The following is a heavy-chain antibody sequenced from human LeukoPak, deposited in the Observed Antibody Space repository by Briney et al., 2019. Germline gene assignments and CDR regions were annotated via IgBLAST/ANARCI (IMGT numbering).Heavy chain of an antibody. CDR3: ARGGFGVVINQLDY. J-gene: IGHJ4*02. Sequence: PGGSPRLSCAASGFTFSSYSMNWVRQAPGKGLEWVSSISSSSSYIYYADSVKGRFTISRDSAKNSLYLQMNSLRAEDTAVYYCARGGFGVVINQLDYWGQGTLVTVSS. D-gene: IGHD3-3*01. V-gene: IGHV3-21*01. CDR2: ISSSSSYI. CDR1: GFTFSSYS.